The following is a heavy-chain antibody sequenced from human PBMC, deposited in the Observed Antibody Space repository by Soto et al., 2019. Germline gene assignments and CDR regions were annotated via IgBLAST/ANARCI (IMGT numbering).Heavy chain of an antibody. D-gene: IGHD2-21*01. J-gene: IGHJ4*01. V-gene: IGHV3-23*01. Sequence: EVHLLESGGGLVQPGGSLRLSCAASGFPFSNYAMSWVRQAPGKGLEWVSGISSGAHGTNYADSVKGRFTISRDNSRNTLYLQMNNLTADDTAVYYCAKDPRLQLGYWGQGTLVTVSS. CDR2: ISSGAHGT. CDR3: AKDPRLQLGY. CDR1: GFPFSNYA.